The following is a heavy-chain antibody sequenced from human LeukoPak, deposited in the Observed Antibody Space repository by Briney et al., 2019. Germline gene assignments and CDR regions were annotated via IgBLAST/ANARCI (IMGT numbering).Heavy chain of an antibody. J-gene: IGHJ4*02. CDR2: ISYDGSNK. CDR3: ARDGQTEAAAHFDN. D-gene: IGHD6-13*01. Sequence: GGSLRLSRAASGFTFSSYAMHWVRQAPGKGLEWVAVISYDGSNKYYADSVKGRFTISRDNSKNTLYLQMNSLRAEDTAVYYWARDGQTEAAAHFDNGGRGTLVTVSS. CDR1: GFTFSSYA. V-gene: IGHV3-30-3*01.